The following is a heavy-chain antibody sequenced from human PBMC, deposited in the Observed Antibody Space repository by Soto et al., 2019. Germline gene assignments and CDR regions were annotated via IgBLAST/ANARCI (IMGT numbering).Heavy chain of an antibody. CDR1: GFTFSSYA. D-gene: IGHD6-13*01. V-gene: IGHV3-23*01. Sequence: PGGSLRLSCAASGFTFSSYAMSWVRQAPGKGLEWVSAISGSGGSTYYADSVKGRFTISRDNSKNTLYLQMNSLRAEDTAVYYCAKIAGYSSSWSSRGIDSWGQETLLTISS. CDR3: AKIAGYSSSWSSRGIDS. J-gene: IGHJ4*02. CDR2: ISGSGGST.